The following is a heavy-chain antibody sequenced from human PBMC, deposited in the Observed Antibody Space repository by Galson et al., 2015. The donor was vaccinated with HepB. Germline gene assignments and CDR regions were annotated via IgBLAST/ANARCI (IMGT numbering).Heavy chain of an antibody. CDR1: GFTFSNAW. Sequence: SLRLSCAASGFTFSNAWMSWVRQAPGKGLEWVGRIISKTDGGTTDYAAPVKGRFTISRDDSKSIAYLQMNSLKTEDTAVYYCTRVDELNYALDYWGQGTLVTVSS. V-gene: IGHV3-15*01. CDR3: TRVDELNYALDY. CDR2: IISKTDGGTT. D-gene: IGHD1-7*01. J-gene: IGHJ4*02.